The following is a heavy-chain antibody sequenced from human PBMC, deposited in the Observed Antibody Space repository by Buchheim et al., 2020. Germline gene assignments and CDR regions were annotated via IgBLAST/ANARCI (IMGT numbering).Heavy chain of an antibody. CDR2: IYYSGRT. CDR1: GGSISSGGYY. J-gene: IGHJ4*02. D-gene: IGHD6-19*01. Sequence: QVQLQESGPGLVKPSQTLSLTCTVSGGSISSGGYYWSWIRQHPGKGLEWIGYIYYSGRTYYNPSLKSRVTISVDTSKNQFSLKLSSVTAADTAVYYCARGNAGQWLVRRGGFDYWGQGTL. V-gene: IGHV4-31*03. CDR3: ARGNAGQWLVRRGGFDY.